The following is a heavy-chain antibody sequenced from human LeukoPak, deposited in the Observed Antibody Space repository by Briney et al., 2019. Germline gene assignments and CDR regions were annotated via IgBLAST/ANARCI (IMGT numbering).Heavy chain of an antibody. CDR1: GGSFSGYY. D-gene: IGHD5-12*01. V-gene: IGHV4-34*01. Sequence: SSETLSLTCAVYGGSFSGYYWSWIRQPPGKGLEWIGEINHSGSTYYNPSLKSRVTISVDTSKNQFSLKLSSVTAADTAVYYCARLFRKRYSGYDLRYYFDYWGQGTLVTVSS. CDR2: INHSGST. J-gene: IGHJ4*02. CDR3: ARLFRKRYSGYDLRYYFDY.